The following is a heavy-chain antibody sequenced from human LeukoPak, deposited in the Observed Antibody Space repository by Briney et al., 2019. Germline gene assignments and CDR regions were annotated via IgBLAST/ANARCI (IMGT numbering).Heavy chain of an antibody. J-gene: IGHJ2*01. CDR3: ARDKADDYSNYPHWYFDL. CDR2: IYYSGST. V-gene: IGHV4-59*01. CDR1: GGSISSYY. D-gene: IGHD4-11*01. Sequence: SETLSLTCTVSGGSISSYYWSWIRLPPGNGLEWIGYIYYSGSTNYNPSLKSRVTISVDTSKNQFSLKLSSVTAAGTAVYYCARDKADDYSNYPHWYFDLWGRGTLVTVSS.